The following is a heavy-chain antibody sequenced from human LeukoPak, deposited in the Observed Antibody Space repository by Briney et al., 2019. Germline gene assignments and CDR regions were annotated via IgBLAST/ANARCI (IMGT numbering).Heavy chain of an antibody. CDR1: GGTFSSHA. CDR3: SYSSSEYFDY. Sequence: SSVKVSCKASGGTFSSHAINWVRQAPGQGLEWMGGIIPILGTPKYAQKFHGRVTITADESTSTVYMELSSLRSEDTAVYYCSYSSSEYFDYWGQGTLVTVSS. CDR2: IIPILGTP. V-gene: IGHV1-69*01. J-gene: IGHJ4*02. D-gene: IGHD6-6*01.